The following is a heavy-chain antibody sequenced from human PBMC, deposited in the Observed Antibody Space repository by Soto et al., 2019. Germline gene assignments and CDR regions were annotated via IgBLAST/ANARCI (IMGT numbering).Heavy chain of an antibody. V-gene: IGHV3-23*01. Sequence: PGGSLRLSCAASGFTFSSYAMSWVRQAPGKGLEWVSAISGSGGSTYYADSVKGRFTISRDNSKNTLYLQMNSLRAEDTAVYYCARTGCSGGSCYLGGMDVWGQGTTVTVSS. CDR3: ARTGCSGGSCYLGGMDV. CDR1: GFTFSSYA. J-gene: IGHJ6*02. D-gene: IGHD2-15*01. CDR2: ISGSGGST.